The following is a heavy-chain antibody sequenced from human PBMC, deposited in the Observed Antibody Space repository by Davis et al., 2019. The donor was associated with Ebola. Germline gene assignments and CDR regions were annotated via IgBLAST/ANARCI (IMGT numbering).Heavy chain of an antibody. Sequence: ASVTVSCKASGYTFTSYAMHWVRQPPGQRLEWMGWINAGNGNTKYSQKFQGRVTITRDTSASTAYMELSSLRSDDTAVYYCARDLSYYDSSGYYDYWGQGTLVTVSS. CDR2: INAGNGNT. D-gene: IGHD3-22*01. CDR1: GYTFTSYA. J-gene: IGHJ4*02. V-gene: IGHV1-3*01. CDR3: ARDLSYYDSSGYYDY.